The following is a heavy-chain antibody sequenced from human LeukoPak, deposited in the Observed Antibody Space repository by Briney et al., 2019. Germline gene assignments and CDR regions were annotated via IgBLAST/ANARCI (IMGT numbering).Heavy chain of an antibody. D-gene: IGHD2-21*02. Sequence: PGGSLRLSCAASGFTFSSYSMNWVRQAPGKGLEWVSSISSSSSHIYYADSVKGRFTISRDNAKNSLYLQMNSLRAEDTAVYYCARAAYCGGDCSLSPYFDYWGQGTLVTVSS. V-gene: IGHV3-21*01. CDR1: GFTFSSYS. CDR2: ISSSSSHI. CDR3: ARAAYCGGDCSLSPYFDY. J-gene: IGHJ4*02.